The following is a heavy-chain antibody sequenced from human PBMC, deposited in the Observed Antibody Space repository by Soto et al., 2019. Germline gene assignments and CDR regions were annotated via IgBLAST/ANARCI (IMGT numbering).Heavy chain of an antibody. D-gene: IGHD6-6*01. V-gene: IGHV4-34*01. Sequence: PSETLSLTCAVYGGSFSGYYWSWIRQPPGKGLEWIGEINHSGSTNYNPSLKSRVTISVDTSMNQFSLKLSSVTAADTAVYYCARGRIAALYYYGMDVWGQGTTVTVSS. J-gene: IGHJ6*02. CDR2: INHSGST. CDR1: GGSFSGYY. CDR3: ARGRIAALYYYGMDV.